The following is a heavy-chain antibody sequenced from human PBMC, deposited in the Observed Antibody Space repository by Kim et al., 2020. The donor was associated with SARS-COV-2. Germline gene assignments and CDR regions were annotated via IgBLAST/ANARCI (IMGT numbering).Heavy chain of an antibody. Sequence: GGSLRLSCEASGLTFSDYYMSWIRQAPGKGLEWVSCISSSTSYANYADSVKGRFTISRDNARNSLYLQMNSLRAEDTAVYYCARTKGTRGYSYAYDQWGQGTLVTVSS. CDR1: GLTFSDYY. CDR3: ARTKGTRGYSYAYDQ. CDR2: ISSSTSYA. V-gene: IGHV3-11*03. J-gene: IGHJ5*02. D-gene: IGHD5-18*01.